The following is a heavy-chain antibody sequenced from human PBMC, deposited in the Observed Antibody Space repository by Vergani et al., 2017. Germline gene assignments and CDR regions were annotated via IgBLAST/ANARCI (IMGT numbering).Heavy chain of an antibody. V-gene: IGHV3-23*01. CDR3: AKARDPNCKGGNCYAYYYGLDR. D-gene: IGHD2-15*01. CDR1: GFTFSSYA. J-gene: IGHJ6*02. Sequence: EVQLLESGGGLVQPGGSLRLSCGASGFTFSSYAMTWVRQAPGKGLEWVSAISGSGGNTFYTDSVKGRFTISRDNSKDTLYLQMNSLRVEDTAIYYCAKARDPNCKGGNCYAYYYGLDRWVQGTTVTVSS. CDR2: ISGSGGNT.